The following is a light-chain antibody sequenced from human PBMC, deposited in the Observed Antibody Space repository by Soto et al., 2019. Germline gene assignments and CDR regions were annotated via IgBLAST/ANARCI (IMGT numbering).Light chain of an antibody. CDR3: QQRSAWPST. J-gene: IGKJ4*01. CDR2: DAS. Sequence: EIVLTQSPATLSLSPGDRATLSCRASQSVGSYLRWYQQRPGQAPRLLIYDASNRATGIPARFSGSGSGTDFTLTISSLEPEDFAVYYCQQRSAWPSTFGGGTKVEIK. CDR1: QSVGSY. V-gene: IGKV3-11*01.